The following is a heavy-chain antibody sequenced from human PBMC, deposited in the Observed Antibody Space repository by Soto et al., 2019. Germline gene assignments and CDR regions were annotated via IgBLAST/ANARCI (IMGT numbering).Heavy chain of an antibody. CDR1: GFTFSSYA. CDR2: MSGSGGST. CDR3: AKDLRVAPRVNWFDP. D-gene: IGHD3-3*01. J-gene: IGHJ5*02. V-gene: IGHV3-23*01. Sequence: GGSLRLSCAASGFTFSSYAMSWVRQAPGKGLEWVSAMSGSGGSTYYADSVKGRFTISRDNSKNTLYLQMNSRRAEDTAVYYCAKDLRVAPRVNWFDPWGQGTLVTVSS.